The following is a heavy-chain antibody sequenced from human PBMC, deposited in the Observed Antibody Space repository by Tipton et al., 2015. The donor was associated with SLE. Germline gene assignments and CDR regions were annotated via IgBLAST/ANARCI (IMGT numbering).Heavy chain of an antibody. CDR2: IKQDGSEK. CDR1: GFTFSSYW. V-gene: IGHV3-7*01. D-gene: IGHD3-22*01. J-gene: IGHJ4*02. CDR3: ARVRRDYYDSSGPIDSGFDY. Sequence: SLRLSCAASGFTFSSYWMSWVRQAPGKGLEWVANIKQDGSEKYYVDSVKGRFTISRDNAKNSLYLQMNSLRAEDTAVYYCARVRRDYYDSSGPIDSGFDYWGQGPLVTVSS.